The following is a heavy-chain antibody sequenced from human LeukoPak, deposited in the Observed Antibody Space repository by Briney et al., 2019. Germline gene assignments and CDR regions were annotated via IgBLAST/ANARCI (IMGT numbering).Heavy chain of an antibody. J-gene: IGHJ6*03. D-gene: IGHD2-21*02. Sequence: GGSLRLSCAASGFTFSSYSMNWVRQAPGKGLEWVSYISSSSSTIYYADSVKGRFTISRDNAKNSLYLQMNSLRAEDTAVYYCARSCGGDCYQMDYYYYMDVWGKGATVTVSS. CDR1: GFTFSSYS. V-gene: IGHV3-48*01. CDR3: ARSCGGDCYQMDYYYYMDV. CDR2: ISSSSSTI.